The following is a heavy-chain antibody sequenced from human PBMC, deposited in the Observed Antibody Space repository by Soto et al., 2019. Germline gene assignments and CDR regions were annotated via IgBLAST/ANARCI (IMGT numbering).Heavy chain of an antibody. V-gene: IGHV1-18*04. Sequence: ASVKVSCKASGYTFTSYGISWVRQAPGQGLEWMGWVSAYNGNTNYAQKLQGRVTMTTDTSTSTAYMELRSLRSDDTAVYYCARDVLYYDFWSGYYTDPNYYYYYGMDVWGQGTTVTVSS. CDR3: ARDVLYYDFWSGYYTDPNYYYYYGMDV. CDR2: VSAYNGNT. D-gene: IGHD3-3*01. J-gene: IGHJ6*02. CDR1: GYTFTSYG.